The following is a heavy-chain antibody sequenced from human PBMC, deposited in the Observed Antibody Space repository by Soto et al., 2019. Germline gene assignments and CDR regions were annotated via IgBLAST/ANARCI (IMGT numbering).Heavy chain of an antibody. D-gene: IGHD6-13*01. J-gene: IGHJ3*02. V-gene: IGHV4-59*01. CDR2: IYYSGTT. CDR3: ARQENSSSSYAWGAFDS. CDR1: GGSISSYY. Sequence: QVQLQESGPGLVKPSETLSLTCTVSGGSISSYYWSWIRQPPGKGLEWIGHIYYSGTTNYTPSLQCRVPISVATSRSRCSLKLSSMTAGDTAVYHCARQENSSSSYAWGAFDSSRQGT.